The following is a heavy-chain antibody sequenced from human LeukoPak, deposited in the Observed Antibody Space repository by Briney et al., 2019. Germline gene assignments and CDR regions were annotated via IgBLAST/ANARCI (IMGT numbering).Heavy chain of an antibody. D-gene: IGHD1-26*01. V-gene: IGHV4-38-2*02. J-gene: IGHJ4*02. CDR3: ARGWELLGALDY. CDR2: IYHSGST. Sequence: KPSETLSLTCTVSGYCISSGYYWGWIRQPPGKGLEWIGSIYHSGSTYYNPSLKSRVTISVDTSKNQFSLKLSSVTAADTAVYYCARGWELLGALDYWGQGTLVTVSS. CDR1: GYCISSGYY.